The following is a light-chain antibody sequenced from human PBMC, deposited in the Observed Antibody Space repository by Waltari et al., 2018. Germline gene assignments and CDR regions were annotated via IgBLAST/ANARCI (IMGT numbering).Light chain of an antibody. V-gene: IGKV1-5*03. CDR2: KAS. Sequence: DIQMTQSPSTLSVSVGDRVTITCRASQSISTWLAWYQQKPGKAPKLLIYKASTLETGVPSRFSGSGSGTEFTLTISSLQPDDFATYFCQQYNSYLLTFGGGTKVEIQ. CDR3: QQYNSYLLT. J-gene: IGKJ4*01. CDR1: QSISTW.